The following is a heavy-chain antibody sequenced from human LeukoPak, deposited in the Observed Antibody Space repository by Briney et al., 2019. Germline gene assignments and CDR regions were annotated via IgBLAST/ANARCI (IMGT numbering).Heavy chain of an antibody. CDR1: GFTFSSYA. CDR2: ISSNGGST. CDR3: ARGIPNYDSSGYYYFDY. D-gene: IGHD3-22*01. V-gene: IGHV3-64*01. Sequence: GGSLRLSCAASGFTFSSYAMHWVRQAPGKGLEYVSAISSNGGSTYYANSVKGRFTISRDNSKNTLYLQMGSLRAEDMAVYYCARGIPNYDSSGYYYFDYWGQGTLVTVSS. J-gene: IGHJ4*02.